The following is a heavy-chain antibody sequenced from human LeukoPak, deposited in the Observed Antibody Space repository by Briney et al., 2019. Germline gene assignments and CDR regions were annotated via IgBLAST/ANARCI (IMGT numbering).Heavy chain of an antibody. CDR2: ISSGAGST. V-gene: IGHV3-23*01. CDR1: GFTFSSYA. J-gene: IGHJ3*02. Sequence: PGGSLRLSCAASGFTFSSYAMSWVRQAPGKGLEWVSAISSGAGSTYYADSVKGRFTISRDNSKNTLYLQMNSLRAEGTAVYYCAKDRGHVGATIGGDAFDIWGQGTMVTVSS. D-gene: IGHD1-26*01. CDR3: AKDRGHVGATIGGDAFDI.